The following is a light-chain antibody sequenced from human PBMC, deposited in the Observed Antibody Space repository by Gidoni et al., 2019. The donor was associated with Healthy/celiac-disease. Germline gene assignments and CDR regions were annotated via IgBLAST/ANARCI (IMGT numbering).Light chain of an antibody. Sequence: DIQMAQSPSSLSASVGDRVTITCRASQSISSYLNRYQQKPGKAPKLLIYAASSLHSGVLSRFSGSGSGTDFTLTISSLQPADFVTYYCQQSYSTPLTFGGGTKVEIK. V-gene: IGKV1-39*01. CDR3: QQSYSTPLT. CDR1: QSISSY. J-gene: IGKJ4*01. CDR2: AAS.